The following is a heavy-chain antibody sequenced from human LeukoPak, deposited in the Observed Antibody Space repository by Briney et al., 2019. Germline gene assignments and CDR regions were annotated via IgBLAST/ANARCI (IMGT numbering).Heavy chain of an antibody. D-gene: IGHD2-8*02. CDR3: ARSPPSTGYARFDT. J-gene: IGHJ4*02. CDR2: ISAFNGNT. Sequence: ASVKVSCKASGYMFNIYGISWVRQAPGQGREWRGWISAFNGNTNYARNFQDRVPMTTDTSTSTAYMALTSLRSDDTAVYSCARSPPSTGYARFDTWGQGTLVTVSS. CDR1: GYMFNIYG. V-gene: IGHV1-18*01.